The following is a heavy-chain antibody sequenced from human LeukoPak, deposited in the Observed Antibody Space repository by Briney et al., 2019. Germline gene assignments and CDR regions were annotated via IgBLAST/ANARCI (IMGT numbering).Heavy chain of an antibody. Sequence: ASVKVSCKASGYTFTSYDINWVRQATGQGLERMGWMNPNSGNTGYAQKFQGRVTMTRNTSISTAYMELSSLRSEDTAVYYCARGPVRVRGVTASYYMDVWGKGTTVTISS. CDR2: MNPNSGNT. J-gene: IGHJ6*03. D-gene: IGHD3-10*01. CDR1: GYTFTSYD. CDR3: ARGPVRVRGVTASYYMDV. V-gene: IGHV1-8*01.